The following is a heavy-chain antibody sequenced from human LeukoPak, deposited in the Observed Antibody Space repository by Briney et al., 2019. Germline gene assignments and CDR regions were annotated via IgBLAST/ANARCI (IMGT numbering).Heavy chain of an antibody. Sequence: QPGGSLRLSCAASGFTFSSYAMSWVRQAPGKGLEWVSAISGIGGSTYYADSVKGRFTISRDNSKNTLYLQMNRMRAEDTAVYYCAKDMSDSSGWYPYYGMDVWGKGTTVTVSS. D-gene: IGHD6-19*01. CDR2: ISGIGGST. V-gene: IGHV3-23*01. J-gene: IGHJ6*04. CDR1: GFTFSSYA. CDR3: AKDMSDSSGWYPYYGMDV.